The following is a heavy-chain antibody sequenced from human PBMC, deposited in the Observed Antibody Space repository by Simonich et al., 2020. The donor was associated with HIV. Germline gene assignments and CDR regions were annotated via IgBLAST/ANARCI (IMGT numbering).Heavy chain of an antibody. D-gene: IGHD7-27*01. CDR2: KKQDGSEK. J-gene: IGHJ4*02. V-gene: IGHV3-7*01. CDR1: GFTFRSYW. Sequence: EVQLVESGGGLVQPGGSLRLSCAASGFTFRSYWMSWVRQAPGKGLEWVANKKQDGSEKYYVYSVKGRFTISRDNAKNSLYLQMNSLRAEDTAMYYCARDAPWALDYWGQGTLVTVSS. CDR3: ARDAPWALDY.